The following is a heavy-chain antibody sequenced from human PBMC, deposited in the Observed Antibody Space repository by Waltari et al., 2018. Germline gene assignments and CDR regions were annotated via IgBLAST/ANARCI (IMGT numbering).Heavy chain of an antibody. D-gene: IGHD2-8*01. CDR2: FSYNANT. CDR1: GYSITSTSYY. CDR3: ARPGRVGGGSLMGLDY. Sequence: QLQLQESGPGLVKPSETLSLTCSVSGYSITSTSYYWGWIRQPPGKGLEWIGSFSYNANTYYNPSLKSRVTISVDTSKNQFSLQLRSVTAADTAVYYCARPGRVGGGSLMGLDYWGQGTLVTVSS. J-gene: IGHJ4*02. V-gene: IGHV4-39*01.